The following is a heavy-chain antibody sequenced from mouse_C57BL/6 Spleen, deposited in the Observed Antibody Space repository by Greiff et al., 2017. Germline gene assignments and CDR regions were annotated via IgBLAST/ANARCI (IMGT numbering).Heavy chain of an antibody. D-gene: IGHD2-4*01. CDR1: GYTFTDYN. V-gene: IGHV1-22*01. J-gene: IGHJ2*01. CDR2: INPNNGGT. CDR3: ARGDDYDEYYFDY. Sequence: EVQLQQSGPELVKPGASVKMSCKASGYTFTDYNMHWVKQSHGKSLEWIGYINPNNGGTSYNQKFKGKATLTVNKSSSTAYMELRSLTSEESAVYYFARGDDYDEYYFDYWGQGTTLTVSS.